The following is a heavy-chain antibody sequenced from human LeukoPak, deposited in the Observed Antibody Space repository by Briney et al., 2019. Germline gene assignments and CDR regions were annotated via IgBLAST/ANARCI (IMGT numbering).Heavy chain of an antibody. V-gene: IGHV4-34*01. Sequence: SETLSLTCAVYGGSFSGYYWSWIRQPPGKGLEWIGEINHSGSTNYNPSLKSRVTISVDTSKKQFSLKLSSATAADTAVYYCARGLSAVVYWGQGTLVTVSS. CDR3: ARGLSAVVY. CDR2: INHSGST. J-gene: IGHJ4*02. D-gene: IGHD3-16*02. CDR1: GGSFSGYY.